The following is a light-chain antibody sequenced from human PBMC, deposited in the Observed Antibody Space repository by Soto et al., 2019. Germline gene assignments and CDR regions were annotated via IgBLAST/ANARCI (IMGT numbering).Light chain of an antibody. CDR1: QSVSSN. J-gene: IGKJ5*01. CDR2: GAS. V-gene: IGKV3-15*01. Sequence: EIVVTKSAATLSVSSGERATLSCRASQSVSSNLAWYQQKPGQAPRLLSYGASTRATGIPDRFSGSGSGTEFTLTISSLLSEDFAVYYGQPYNNWPPITFGQGTRLEI. CDR3: QPYNNWPPIT.